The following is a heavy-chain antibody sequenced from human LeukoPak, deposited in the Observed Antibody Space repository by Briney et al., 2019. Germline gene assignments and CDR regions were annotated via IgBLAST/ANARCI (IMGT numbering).Heavy chain of an antibody. D-gene: IGHD2-2*01. CDR2: VSAGGGST. J-gene: IGHJ5*02. Sequence: GGSLRLSCAASGFTFTTYDMSWVRQAPGKGLEWVSTVSAGGGSTYYADSVRGRFTISRDNSKNTLYLQMNSLRAEDTAVYYCAKVNIVLVPTARRWFDPWGQGTLVTVSS. CDR3: AKVNIVLVPTARRWFDP. V-gene: IGHV3-23*01. CDR1: GFTFTTYD.